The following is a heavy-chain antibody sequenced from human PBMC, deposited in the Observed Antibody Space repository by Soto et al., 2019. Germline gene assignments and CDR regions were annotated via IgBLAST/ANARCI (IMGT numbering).Heavy chain of an antibody. CDR3: AGAVSDFDVRRYRTSYFDQ. D-gene: IGHD3-10*02. Sequence: PSETLSLTCTVSGASVSTGVYYWTWIRQHPGKGLEWIGYIDNSGSTYYNPSLTGRVDISVDTSKNQFSLNLQSLTAADTAFYYCAGAVSDFDVRRYRTSYFDQWGQGIPVTVYS. J-gene: IGHJ4*02. CDR2: IDNSGST. V-gene: IGHV4-31*03. CDR1: GASVSTGVYY.